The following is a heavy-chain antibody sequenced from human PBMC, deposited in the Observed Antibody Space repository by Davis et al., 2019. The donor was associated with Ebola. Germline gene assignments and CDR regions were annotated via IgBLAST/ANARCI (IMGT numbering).Heavy chain of an antibody. V-gene: IGHV4-59*01. CDR2: IYYSRST. J-gene: IGHJ6*02. D-gene: IGHD3-3*01. CDR3: ARVPRSYDFWSGRYSYHGVKV. Sequence: MPSETLSLTCTVSGGSISTYYWSWIRQPPGKGLEWIGHIYYSRSTNYKSSLKSRVTISVDTSKNQFSRKLSSVTAADTAVYYGARVPRSYDFWSGRYSYHGVKVWGQGTTVTVS. CDR1: GGSISTYY.